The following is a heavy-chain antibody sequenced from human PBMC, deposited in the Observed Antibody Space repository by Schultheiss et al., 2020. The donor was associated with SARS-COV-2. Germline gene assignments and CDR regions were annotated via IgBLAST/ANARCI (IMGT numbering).Heavy chain of an antibody. CDR3: AISRRQLYYMDV. Sequence: GGSLRPSCAASGFTVSSNYMNWVRQAPGKGLEWVSTISGGGGSTHYADSVKGRFTISRDNAKNSLYLQMNSLRAEDTAVYYCAISRRQLYYMDVWGKGTTVTVSS. CDR1: GFTVSSNY. D-gene: IGHD1-1*01. CDR2: ISGGGGST. J-gene: IGHJ6*03. V-gene: IGHV3-21*01.